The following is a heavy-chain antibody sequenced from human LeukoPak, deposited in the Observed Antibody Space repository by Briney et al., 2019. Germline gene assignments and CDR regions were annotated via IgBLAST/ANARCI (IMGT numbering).Heavy chain of an antibody. CDR2: LYHSGTT. D-gene: IGHD2-15*01. V-gene: IGHV4-38-2*02. CDR1: GYSIAHGFF. CDR3: ARVEVPRDINDWYFDL. J-gene: IGHJ2*01. Sequence: PSETLSLTCTVSGYSIAHGFFWAWVRPPPGGGLEWIGSLYHSGTTYYNTSLSGRISHSVDTSKNQFSLKLRLVTAADTAVYSCARVEVPRDINDWYFDLWGRGTLVTVSS.